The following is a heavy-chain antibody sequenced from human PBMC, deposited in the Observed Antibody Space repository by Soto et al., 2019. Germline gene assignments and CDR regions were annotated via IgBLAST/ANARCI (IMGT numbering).Heavy chain of an antibody. CDR1: GVSISSGGYY. CDR3: ARQRTSVVTQAYFDV. V-gene: IGHV4-39*01. CDR2: IYHSGRT. J-gene: IGHJ4*02. D-gene: IGHD2-21*02. Sequence: SETLSLTCTVSGVSISSGGYYWGWIRQHPGKGLEWIGNIYHSGRTYYNPSLRSRVSMSIDTSKDQFSLKLKSGTAADTALYFCARQRTSVVTQAYFDVWGPGSLVTVSS.